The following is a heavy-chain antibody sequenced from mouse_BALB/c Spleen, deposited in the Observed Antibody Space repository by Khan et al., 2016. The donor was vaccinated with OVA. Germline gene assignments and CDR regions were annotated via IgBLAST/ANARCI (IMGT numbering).Heavy chain of an antibody. D-gene: IGHD1-1*01. CDR1: GYTFINYY. V-gene: IGHV1S56*01. CDR3: ASSNYGSYWFFDV. Sequence: QVQLQQSGPELVKPGASVKMSCKASGYTFINYYIHWVKQRPGQGLEWIGWIYPGDGRSKYNEKFKGMTTLTADKSSSIAYMFLSSLTSEDSAIYFCASSNYGSYWFFDVWGAGTTVTVSS. CDR2: IYPGDGRS. J-gene: IGHJ1*01.